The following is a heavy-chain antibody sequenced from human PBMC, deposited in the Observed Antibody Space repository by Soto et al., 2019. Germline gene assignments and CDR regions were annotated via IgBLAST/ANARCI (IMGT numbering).Heavy chain of an antibody. D-gene: IGHD2-15*01. CDR3: ARDVVVVAATPGAFDI. CDR1: GGSISSGGYY. V-gene: IGHV4-31*03. Sequence: QVQLQESGPGLVKPSQTLSLTCTVSGGSISSGGYYWSWIRQHPGKGPEWIGYISYSGRTYYNPSLKGRVTISVDTSKIHVPLKLSSVTAADTAVYYCARDVVVVAATPGAFDIWGQGTMVTVSS. J-gene: IGHJ3*02. CDR2: ISYSGRT.